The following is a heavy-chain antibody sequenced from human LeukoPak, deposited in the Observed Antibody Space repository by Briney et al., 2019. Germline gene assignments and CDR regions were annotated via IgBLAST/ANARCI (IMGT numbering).Heavy chain of an antibody. Sequence: PVKVSCKASGGTFSSYAISWVRQAPGQGLEWMGRIIPILGIANYAQKFQGRVTITADKSTSTAYMELSSLRSEDTAVYYCAIFGGTTSYYFDYWGQGTLVTVSS. V-gene: IGHV1-69*04. J-gene: IGHJ4*02. CDR3: AIFGGTTSYYFDY. D-gene: IGHD1-1*01. CDR2: IIPILGIA. CDR1: GGTFSSYA.